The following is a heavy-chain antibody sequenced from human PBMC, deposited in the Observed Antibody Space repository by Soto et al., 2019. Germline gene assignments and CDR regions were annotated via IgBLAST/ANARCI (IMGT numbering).Heavy chain of an antibody. J-gene: IGHJ4*02. CDR1: GYSFTSYW. CDR2: IYPGDSDT. Sequence: EVQLVQSGAEVKKPGESLKISCKGSGYSFTSYWIGWVRQMPGKGLEWMGIIYPGDSDTRYSPSFQGQVTISADKFISTVCLQWSSLKASDTAMYYWAEGFVWGSYRASRSFAFWGQGSLVTVS. D-gene: IGHD3-16*02. CDR3: AEGFVWGSYRASRSFAF. V-gene: IGHV5-51*03.